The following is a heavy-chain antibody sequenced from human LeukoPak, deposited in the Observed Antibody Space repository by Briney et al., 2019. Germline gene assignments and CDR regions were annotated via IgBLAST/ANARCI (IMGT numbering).Heavy chain of an antibody. CDR2: ISSSCSPI. CDR3: TRGGGSTYCGGDCYKSGLVY. D-gene: IGHD2-21*02. V-gene: IGHV3-48*03. Sequence: GGSLTLSCAVSGFTFSSYEMNWARQAPGKGLEWVSYISSSCSPIYYADSVKGRFTISRDNAKNSLYLQMNSQRAADPAVYYCTRGGGSTYCGGDCYKSGLVYWGQGTLVTVSS. CDR1: GFTFSSYE. J-gene: IGHJ4*02.